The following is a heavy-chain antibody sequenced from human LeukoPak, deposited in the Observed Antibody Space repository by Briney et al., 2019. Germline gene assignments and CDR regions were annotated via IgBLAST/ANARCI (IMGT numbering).Heavy chain of an antibody. Sequence: GGSLRLSCAASGFTFSSFWMSWFRQAPGKGLEYMADINEDGSEKHYVDSVKGRFTISRDNAKNSLYLQMNSLRDEDTAVYYCARGSGWIFDYWGQGTLVTVSS. J-gene: IGHJ4*02. CDR1: GFTFSSFW. CDR3: ARGSGWIFDY. CDR2: INEDGSEK. V-gene: IGHV3-7*01. D-gene: IGHD6-19*01.